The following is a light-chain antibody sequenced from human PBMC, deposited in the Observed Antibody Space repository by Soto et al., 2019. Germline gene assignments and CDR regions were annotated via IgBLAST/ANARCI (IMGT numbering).Light chain of an antibody. Sequence: NFMLTQPHSVSESPGKTVTISCTGSSGSIASNYVQWYQQRPGSAPTTVIYEDYQRPSGVPDRFSGSIDSSSNSASLTISGLKTEDEADYYCQSYDSSNVVFGGGTKVTVL. CDR2: EDY. V-gene: IGLV6-57*02. CDR1: SGSIASNY. J-gene: IGLJ2*01. CDR3: QSYDSSNVV.